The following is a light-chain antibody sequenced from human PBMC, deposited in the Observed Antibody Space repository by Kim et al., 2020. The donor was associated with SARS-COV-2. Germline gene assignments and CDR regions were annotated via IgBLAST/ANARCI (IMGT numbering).Light chain of an antibody. J-gene: IGLJ3*02. Sequence: LGQTDRITCQGDSLRRYLASWYQQKPGQAPLIVIYGKNNRPSGIPDRFSGSTSGDTASLTISGAQAEDEAIYYCNSRDDSGDHLVVFGGGTQLTVL. CDR2: GKN. CDR3: NSRDDSGDHLVV. V-gene: IGLV3-19*01. CDR1: SLRRYL.